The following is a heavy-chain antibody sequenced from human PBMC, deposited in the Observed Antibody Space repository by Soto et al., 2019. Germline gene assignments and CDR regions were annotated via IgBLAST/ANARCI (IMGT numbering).Heavy chain of an antibody. D-gene: IGHD1-7*01. V-gene: IGHV1-18*01. CDR3: ARENYGETYFDY. CDR2: ISAYNGNT. J-gene: IGHJ4*02. CDR1: GYTFTSYG. Sequence: ASVKVSCKASGYTFTSYGISWVRQAPRQGLEWMGWISAYNGNTNYAQKLQGRVTMTTDTSTSTAYMELRSLRSDDTAVYYCARENYGETYFDYWGQGTLVTVSS.